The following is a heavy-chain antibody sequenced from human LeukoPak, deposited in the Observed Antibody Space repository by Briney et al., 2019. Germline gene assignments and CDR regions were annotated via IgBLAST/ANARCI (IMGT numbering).Heavy chain of an antibody. D-gene: IGHD1-14*01. CDR2: MKPDGSES. V-gene: IGHV3-7*01. Sequence: GGSLRLSCAASGFTFSSYAMSWVRQAPGKGLEWVASMKPDGSESWYVDSVKGRFTISRDNPKNLLYLQLTSLRAEDTALYYCARDRGRNSFDYWGQGTLVSVSS. J-gene: IGHJ4*02. CDR1: GFTFSSYA. CDR3: ARDRGRNSFDY.